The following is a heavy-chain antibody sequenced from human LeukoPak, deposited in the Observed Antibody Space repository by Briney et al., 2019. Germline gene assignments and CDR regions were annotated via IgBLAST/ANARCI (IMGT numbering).Heavy chain of an antibody. CDR3: ARDISPAGTEDAFDI. V-gene: IGHV3-21*01. J-gene: IGHJ3*02. Sequence: PGGSLRLSCAASGFTFSSYSINWVRQAPGKGLEWVSSISSSSSYIYYADSVKGRFTISRDNAKNSLYLQMNSLRAEDTAVYYCARDISPAGTEDAFDIWGQGKMVTVSS. D-gene: IGHD1-1*01. CDR1: GFTFSSYS. CDR2: ISSSSSYI.